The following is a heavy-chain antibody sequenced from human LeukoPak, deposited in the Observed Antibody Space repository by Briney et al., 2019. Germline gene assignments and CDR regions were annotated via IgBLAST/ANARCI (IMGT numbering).Heavy chain of an antibody. CDR1: GFSFSSYW. J-gene: IGHJ4*02. CDR2: IKQDGREK. CDR3: ARATQGYFDY. Sequence: GGSLKLSCAASGFSFSSYWMSWVRQAPGKGLEWVAHIKQDGREKHYVDSVKGRFTISRDNAKNSLYLEMNSLRVEDTAVYYCARATQGYFDYWGQGALVTVSS. V-gene: IGHV3-7*04.